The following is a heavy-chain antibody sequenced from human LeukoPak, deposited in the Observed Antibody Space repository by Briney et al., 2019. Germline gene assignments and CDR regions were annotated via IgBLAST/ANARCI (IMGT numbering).Heavy chain of an antibody. J-gene: IGHJ6*03. CDR1: GYTFTGYY. CDR2: ISAYNGNT. V-gene: IGHV1-18*04. Sequence: ASVKVSCKASGYTFTGYYMHWVRQAPGQGLEWMGWISAYNGNTNYAQKLQGRVTMTTDTSTSTAYMELRSLRSDDTAVYYCARSGQREYSSGWYVWEGDYYYYYMDVWGKGTTVTVSS. CDR3: ARSGQREYSSGWYVWEGDYYYYYMDV. D-gene: IGHD6-19*01.